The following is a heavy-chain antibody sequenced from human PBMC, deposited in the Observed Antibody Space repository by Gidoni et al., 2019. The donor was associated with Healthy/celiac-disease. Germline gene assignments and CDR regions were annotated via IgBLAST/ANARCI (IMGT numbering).Heavy chain of an antibody. J-gene: IGHJ6*02. D-gene: IGHD4-17*01. CDR1: GGSISSYY. CDR2: IYTRGST. V-gene: IGHV4-4*07. CDR3: ARGPPPTYGDYLPYYYYGMDV. Sequence: QVQLQEAGPGLVKPSETLSLTCTVSGGSISSYYWSWIRQPAGKGLEWIGRIYTRGSTHYNPSLKSRVPMSVDTSKNQFSLKLSSVTAADTAVYYCARGPPPTYGDYLPYYYYGMDVWGQGTTVTVSS.